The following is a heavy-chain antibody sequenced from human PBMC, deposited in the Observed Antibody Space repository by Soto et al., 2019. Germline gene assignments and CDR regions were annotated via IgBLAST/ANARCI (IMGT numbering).Heavy chain of an antibody. J-gene: IGHJ6*02. Sequence: QVQLVQSGAEVKKPGSSVKVSCKASGGTFSSYAISWVRQAPGQGLEWMGGIIPIFGTANYAQKFQGRVTITADESTSTAYMELSSLRAEDTAVYYCARNSGDIVVVVAASQRSSYYYGMDVWGQGTTVTVSS. D-gene: IGHD2-15*01. CDR2: IIPIFGTA. CDR1: GGTFSSYA. V-gene: IGHV1-69*01. CDR3: ARNSGDIVVVVAASQRSSYYYGMDV.